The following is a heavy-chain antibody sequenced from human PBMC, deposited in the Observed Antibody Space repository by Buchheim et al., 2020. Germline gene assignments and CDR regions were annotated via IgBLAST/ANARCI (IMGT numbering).Heavy chain of an antibody. CDR2: ITATGGTT. D-gene: IGHD6-19*01. V-gene: IGHV3-23*01. Sequence: VQLLESGGGLVQPGGSLRLSCAASGFTFSTYAMNWVRQAPGKGLEWVSGITATGGTTDYADSVKGRFTISRDNSKNTLYLQMNSLRAEDTAVYYCAKGEYGSGWPNWGQGTL. J-gene: IGHJ4*02. CDR1: GFTFSTYA. CDR3: AKGEYGSGWPN.